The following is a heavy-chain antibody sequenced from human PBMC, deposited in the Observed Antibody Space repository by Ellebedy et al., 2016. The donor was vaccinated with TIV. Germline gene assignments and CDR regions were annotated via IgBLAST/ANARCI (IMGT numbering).Heavy chain of an antibody. Sequence: GESLKISCSVSGFSFDDYAMHWVRQVPGKGLDWVALITWDDRTYYAHSVRGRFTISRDKSKNSLYLQMNSLRTEDTALYYCAKVGRQSYESPPWGPEYRYMDVWGKGTTVTVSS. CDR1: GFSFDDYA. CDR3: AKVGRQSYESPPWGPEYRYMDV. D-gene: IGHD2/OR15-2a*01. V-gene: IGHV3-43D*03. J-gene: IGHJ6*03. CDR2: ITWDDRT.